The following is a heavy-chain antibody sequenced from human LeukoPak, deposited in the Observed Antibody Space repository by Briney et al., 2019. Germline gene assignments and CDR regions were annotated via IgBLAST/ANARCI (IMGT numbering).Heavy chain of an antibody. V-gene: IGHV1-46*01. D-gene: IGHD1-26*01. Sequence: ASVKVSCKASGGTFSSYAISWVRQAPGQGLEWMGIINPSGGSTSYAQKFQGRVTMTRDMSTSTVYMELSSLRSEDTAVYYCARDGIVGAPDHDAFDIWGQGTMVTVSS. CDR1: GGTFSSYA. CDR2: INPSGGST. J-gene: IGHJ3*02. CDR3: ARDGIVGAPDHDAFDI.